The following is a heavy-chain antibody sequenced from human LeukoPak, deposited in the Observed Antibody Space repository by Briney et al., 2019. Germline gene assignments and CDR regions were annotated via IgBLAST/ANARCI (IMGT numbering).Heavy chain of an antibody. Sequence: GGSLRLSCAASGFTFSSYWMSWVRQAPGKGLEWVANIKQDGSEKYYVDSVKGRFTISRDNAKNSLYLQMNSLRAEDTAVYYYARDGGYVNFDYWGQGTLVTVSS. J-gene: IGHJ4*02. CDR1: GFTFSSYW. CDR3: ARDGGYVNFDY. V-gene: IGHV3-7*03. D-gene: IGHD5-12*01. CDR2: IKQDGSEK.